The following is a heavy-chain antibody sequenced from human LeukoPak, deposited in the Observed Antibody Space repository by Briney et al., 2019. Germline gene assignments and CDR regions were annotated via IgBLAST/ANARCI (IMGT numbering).Heavy chain of an antibody. CDR3: ARTHYYDSTPGGFDPSIDY. Sequence: QPGRSLRLSCAASGFTFSSYSMNWVRQAPGKGLEWVSYISSSSSTIYYADSVKGRFTISRDNAKNSLYLQMNSLRDEDTAVYYCARTHYYDSTPGGFDPSIDYWGQGTLVTVSS. D-gene: IGHD3-22*01. V-gene: IGHV3-48*02. J-gene: IGHJ4*02. CDR2: ISSSSSTI. CDR1: GFTFSSYS.